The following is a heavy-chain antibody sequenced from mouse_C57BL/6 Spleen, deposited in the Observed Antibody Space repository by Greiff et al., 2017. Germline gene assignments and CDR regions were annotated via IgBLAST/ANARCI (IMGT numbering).Heavy chain of an antibody. Sequence: EVKLVESGEGLVKPGGSLKLSCAASGFTFSSYAMSWVRQTPEKRLEWVAYISSGGDYIYYADTVKGRFTISRDNARNTLYLQMSILKSEDTAMDYYTNYGSSSCYYALDYWGQGTSVTVSS. D-gene: IGHD1-1*01. CDR2: ISSGGDYI. CDR1: GFTFSSYA. J-gene: IGHJ4*01. CDR3: TNYGSSSCYYALDY. V-gene: IGHV5-9-1*02.